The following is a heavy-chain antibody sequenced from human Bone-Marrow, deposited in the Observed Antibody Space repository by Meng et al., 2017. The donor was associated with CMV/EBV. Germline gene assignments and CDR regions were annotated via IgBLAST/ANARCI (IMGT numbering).Heavy chain of an antibody. V-gene: IGHV2-70*20. CDR2: IDWDDDK. CDR3: ARTELGYCTNGVCPYYYYGMDV. D-gene: IGHD2-8*01. J-gene: IGHJ6*02. CDR1: GVSLRTGGMC. Sequence: SGPTLVKPTQTLTLPCTFPGVSLRTGGMCVSWVRQPPGKALEWLALIDWDDDKYYSTSLKNRLTISKDTSKKQVVLTMTNMAPVDTATSSCARTELGYCTNGVCPYYYYGMDVWGQGTTVTVSS.